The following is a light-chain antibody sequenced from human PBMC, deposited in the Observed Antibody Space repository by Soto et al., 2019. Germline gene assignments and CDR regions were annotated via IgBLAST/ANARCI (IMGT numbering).Light chain of an antibody. CDR1: ESVRSY. Sequence: EIVLTQSPATLSLSPGERATLSCRASESVRSYLAWYQQKPGQAPRLFIYDASNRATGIPARFSGSGSGTDFTLTISSLEPEDFAVYYCQQRNHWYTFGQGTKLEIK. CDR3: QQRNHWYT. J-gene: IGKJ2*01. V-gene: IGKV3-11*01. CDR2: DAS.